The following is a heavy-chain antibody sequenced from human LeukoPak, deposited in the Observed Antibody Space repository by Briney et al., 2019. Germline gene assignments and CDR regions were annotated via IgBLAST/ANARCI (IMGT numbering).Heavy chain of an antibody. CDR1: GYTFTGYY. CDR3: ASVGYDSSGSYYFDY. V-gene: IGHV1-2*02. CDR2: INPNSGGT. Sequence: GASVKVSCKASGYTFTGYYMHWVRQAPGQGLEWMGWINPNSGGTNYAQKFQGRVTMTRDTSISTAYMELSRLRSDDTAVYCCASVGYDSSGSYYFDYWGQGTLVTVSS. D-gene: IGHD3-22*01. J-gene: IGHJ4*02.